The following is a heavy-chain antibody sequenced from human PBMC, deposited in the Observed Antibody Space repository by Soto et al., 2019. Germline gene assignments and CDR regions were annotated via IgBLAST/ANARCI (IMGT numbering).Heavy chain of an antibody. V-gene: IGHV4-30-4*01. CDR3: ARAFDDSSGYYGGLGY. Sequence: SETLSLTCTVSGGSISSGDYYWSWIRQPPGKGLEWIGYIYYSGSTYYNPSLKNRITISVDTPKNQLSLKLSSVTAADTAVYYCARAFDDSSGYYGGLGYWGQGTLVTVSS. CDR2: IYYSGST. J-gene: IGHJ4*02. CDR1: GGSISSGDYY. D-gene: IGHD3-22*01.